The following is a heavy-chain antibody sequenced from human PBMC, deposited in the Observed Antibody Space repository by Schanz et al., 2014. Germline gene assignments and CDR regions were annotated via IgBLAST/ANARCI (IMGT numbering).Heavy chain of an antibody. J-gene: IGHJ3*02. CDR3: AKGRFRELSAFDI. D-gene: IGHD3-10*01. V-gene: IGHV3-23*01. CDR1: GFTFSSYA. CDR2: ISGSGGST. Sequence: EVQLLESGGGLVQPGGSLRLSCAASGFTFSSYAMSWVRQAPGKGLEWVSAISGSGGSTYYADSVKDRFTISRDNSKNTLYLQMNSLRTEDTAVYYCAKGRFRELSAFDIWGQGTMVTVSS.